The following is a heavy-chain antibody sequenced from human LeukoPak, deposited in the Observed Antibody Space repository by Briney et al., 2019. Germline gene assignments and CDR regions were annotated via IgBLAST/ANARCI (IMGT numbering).Heavy chain of an antibody. CDR3: ARIQLWSKHLDY. CDR1: GGSISNSSYY. Sequence: KPSETLSLTCTVSGGSISNSSYYWGWIRQPPGKGLEWIGSIYYSGSTYYNPSLKSRVTISVDTSKNQFSLKLSSVTAADTAVYYCARIQLWSKHLDYWGQGTLVTVSS. D-gene: IGHD5-18*01. CDR2: IYYSGST. J-gene: IGHJ4*02. V-gene: IGHV4-39*01.